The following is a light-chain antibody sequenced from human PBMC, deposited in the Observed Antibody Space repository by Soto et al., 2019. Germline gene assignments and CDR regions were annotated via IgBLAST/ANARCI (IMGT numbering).Light chain of an antibody. Sequence: EIVLTQSPGTLSLSPGERATLSCRASQSVVSTYLAWYQQKPGQAPRLLISGASDRATGIPDRFSGSGSGTDFTLTISRLEPEYFAVYYCQQYDNLPLTFGGGTEV. CDR2: GAS. J-gene: IGKJ4*01. CDR1: QSVVSTY. CDR3: QQYDNLPLT. V-gene: IGKV3-20*01.